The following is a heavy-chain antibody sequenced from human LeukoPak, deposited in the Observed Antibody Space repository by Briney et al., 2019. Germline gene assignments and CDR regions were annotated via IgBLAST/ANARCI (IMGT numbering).Heavy chain of an antibody. CDR3: ARGVYGRFDS. CDR1: RFTFDAYE. D-gene: IGHD2/OR15-2a*01. V-gene: IGHV3-48*03. Sequence: GGSLRLSCAASRFTFDAYEINWVRQAPGKGLEWVSYISGSGRTIYYADSVKGRFTISWDNAKNSVYLQMNRLRAEDTAAYYCARGVYGRFDSWGQGTLVTVSS. CDR2: ISGSGRTI. J-gene: IGHJ5*01.